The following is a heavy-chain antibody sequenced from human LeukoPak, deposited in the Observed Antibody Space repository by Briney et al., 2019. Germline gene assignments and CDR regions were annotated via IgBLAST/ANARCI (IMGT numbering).Heavy chain of an antibody. D-gene: IGHD2-2*01. Sequence: GESLKIYCKGSGYSFTSYWIGWVRQMRGKGLEWMGIIYPGESDTRYSPSFQGQVTISADKSISTAYLQWSSLKASDTAMYYSARSPFEGYCSSTSCPYFDYWGQGTLVTASS. CDR3: ARSPFEGYCSSTSCPYFDY. J-gene: IGHJ4*02. CDR2: IYPGESDT. V-gene: IGHV5-51*01. CDR1: GYSFTSYW.